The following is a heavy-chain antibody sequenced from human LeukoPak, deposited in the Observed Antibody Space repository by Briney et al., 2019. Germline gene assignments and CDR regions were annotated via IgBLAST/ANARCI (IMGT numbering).Heavy chain of an antibody. CDR1: GGSVNSGSYY. CDR3: ARYYYDSSGYYRFDY. V-gene: IGHV4-61*01. D-gene: IGHD3-22*01. CDR2: IYYSGST. J-gene: IGHJ4*02. Sequence: PSETLSLTCTVSGGSVNSGSYYWSWIRQPPGKGLEWIGYIYYSGSTNYNPSLKSRVTISVDTSKNQFSLKLSSVTAADTAVYYCARYYYDSSGYYRFDYWGQGTLVTVSS.